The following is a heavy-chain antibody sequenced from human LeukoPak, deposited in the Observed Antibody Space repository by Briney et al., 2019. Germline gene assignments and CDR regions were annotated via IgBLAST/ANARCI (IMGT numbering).Heavy chain of an antibody. CDR2: IYSGGST. CDR3: ARETRYYDSSGYHAAFDY. CDR1: GFTVSSNY. D-gene: IGHD3-22*01. J-gene: IGHJ4*02. Sequence: GGSLRLSCAASGFTVSSNYMSWVRQAPGKGLEWVLVIYSGGSTYYADSVKGRFTISRDNSKNTLYLQMNSLRAEDTAVYYCARETRYYDSSGYHAAFDYWGQGTLVTVSS. V-gene: IGHV3-53*01.